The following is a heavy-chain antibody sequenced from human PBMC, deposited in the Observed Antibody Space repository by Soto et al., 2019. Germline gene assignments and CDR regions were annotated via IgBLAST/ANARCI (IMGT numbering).Heavy chain of an antibody. D-gene: IGHD2-21*01. CDR1: VGSFSGYH. CDR3: ATYSRGEGGRGY. CDR2: INHSGST. J-gene: IGHJ4*02. V-gene: IGHV4-34*01. Sequence: PSETLSLTCAVYVGSFSGYHWSWIRQPPGKGLEWIGEINHSGSTNYNPSLRSRVTISADTSKNQFSLKLSSVTAADTAVYYCATYSRGEGGRGYWGQGTLVTSPQ.